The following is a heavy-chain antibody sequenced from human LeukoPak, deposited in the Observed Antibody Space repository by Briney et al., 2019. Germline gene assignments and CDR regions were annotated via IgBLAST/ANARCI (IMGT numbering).Heavy chain of an antibody. D-gene: IGHD3-22*01. V-gene: IGHV3-21*01. CDR1: GFTFTNYN. J-gene: IGHJ3*02. CDR2: ITSGSRYI. Sequence: GGSLRLSCAASGFTFTNYNTNWVRQAPGKGLEWVSSITSGSRYIYYGDSVKGRFTISRDNAKNSLYLQTNSLRAEDTAAYYCARDYYDSSGYSGAFDIWGQGTMVTVSS. CDR3: ARDYYDSSGYSGAFDI.